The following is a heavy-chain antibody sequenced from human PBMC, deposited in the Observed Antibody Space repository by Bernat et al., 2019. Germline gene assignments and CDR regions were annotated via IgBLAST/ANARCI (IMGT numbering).Heavy chain of an antibody. J-gene: IGHJ4*02. V-gene: IGHV3-23*04. CDR1: GFTFSNYA. CDR2: ITASGGDT. CDR3: AKGSSVARPYYFDF. D-gene: IGHD6-6*01. Sequence: EVQLVKSGGGLVQPGGSLRLSCAASGFTFSNYAMSWVRQAPGKGLEWVSAITASGGDTYHSDSVKGRFTISRDNSKNTLYLQMNSLRAEDTAVYYCAKGSSVARPYYFDFWGQGSLVIFS.